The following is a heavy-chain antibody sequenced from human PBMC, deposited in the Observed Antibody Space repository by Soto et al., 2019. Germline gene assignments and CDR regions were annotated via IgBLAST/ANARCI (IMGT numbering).Heavy chain of an antibody. D-gene: IGHD3-22*01. J-gene: IGHJ4*02. Sequence: LRLSCSASGFTFSSYDMHWVRQGTGKGLEWVSAIGTTGDTYYAGSVRGRFTISRENAKNSLYLQMNSLRAGDTAIYFCARAIGPTLFDYWGQGTLVTVSS. CDR2: IGTTGDT. CDR3: ARAIGPTLFDY. CDR1: GFTFSSYD. V-gene: IGHV3-13*04.